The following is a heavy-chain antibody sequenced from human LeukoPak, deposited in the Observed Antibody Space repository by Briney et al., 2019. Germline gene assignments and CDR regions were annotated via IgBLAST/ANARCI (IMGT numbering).Heavy chain of an antibody. J-gene: IGHJ4*02. V-gene: IGHV3-23*01. CDR1: GFTFSNYN. D-gene: IGHD3-22*01. Sequence: GGSLRLSCAASGFTFSNYNMNWVRQAPGKGLEWVSAISGSGGSTYYADSVKGRFTISRDNSKNTLYLQMNSLRAEDTAVYYCAKAPFYYDSSGYYFHWGQGTLVTVSS. CDR3: AKAPFYYDSSGYYFH. CDR2: ISGSGGST.